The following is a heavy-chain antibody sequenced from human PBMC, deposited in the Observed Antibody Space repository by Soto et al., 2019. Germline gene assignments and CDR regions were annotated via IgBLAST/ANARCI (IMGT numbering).Heavy chain of an antibody. D-gene: IGHD5-12*01. Sequence: ASVKVSCKASGYTFTSYAMHWVRQAPGQRLEWMGWINAGNGNTKYSQKFQGRVTITRDTSASTAYMELSSLRSEYTAVYYCAKTTSGYDYPFDYWGQGTLVTVSS. J-gene: IGHJ4*02. V-gene: IGHV1-3*01. CDR2: INAGNGNT. CDR3: AKTTSGYDYPFDY. CDR1: GYTFTSYA.